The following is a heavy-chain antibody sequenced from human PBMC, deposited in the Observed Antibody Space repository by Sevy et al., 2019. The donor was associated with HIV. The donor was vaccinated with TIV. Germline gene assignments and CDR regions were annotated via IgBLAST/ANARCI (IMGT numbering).Heavy chain of an antibody. CDR2: INGRGGSA. J-gene: IGHJ4*02. CDR1: GFTFSSFA. D-gene: IGHD1-26*01. Sequence: GGSLRLSCAASGFTFSSFAMSWVRHIPGKGLEWVSTINGRGGSAYYADSVKGRFTLSRDNSNNTVFLQMNRLRDEGTAVYYCARPTPRIAPSSAAFFDYWGQGTLVTVSS. CDR3: ARPTPRIAPSSAAFFDY. V-gene: IGHV3-23*01.